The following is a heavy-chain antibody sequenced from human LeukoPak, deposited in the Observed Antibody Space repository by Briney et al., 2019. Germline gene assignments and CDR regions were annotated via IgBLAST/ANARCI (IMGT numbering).Heavy chain of an antibody. Sequence: GASVKVSCKASGYTFTSYDINWVRQATGQGLEWMGWMNPNSGNTGYAQKFQGRVTMTRNTSISTAYMELSSLRSEDTAVYYCARARFLEWTPHYYYYYYYMDVWGKGTTVTVSS. CDR1: GYTFTSYD. J-gene: IGHJ6*03. V-gene: IGHV1-8*01. CDR2: MNPNSGNT. CDR3: ARARFLEWTPHYYYYYYYMDV. D-gene: IGHD3-3*01.